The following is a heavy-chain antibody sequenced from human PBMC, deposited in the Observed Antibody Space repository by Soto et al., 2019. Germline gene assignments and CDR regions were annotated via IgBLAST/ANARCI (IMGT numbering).Heavy chain of an antibody. CDR3: AKDSVARSYYDSSGLDY. V-gene: IGHV3-23*01. Sequence: PGGFLRLSCAASGFTFSSYAMSWVRQAPGKGLEWVSAISGSGGSTYYADSVKGRFTISRDNSKNTLYLQMNSLRAEDTAVYYCAKDSVARSYYDSSGLDYWGQGTLVTVSS. CDR2: ISGSGGST. D-gene: IGHD3-22*01. J-gene: IGHJ4*02. CDR1: GFTFSSYA.